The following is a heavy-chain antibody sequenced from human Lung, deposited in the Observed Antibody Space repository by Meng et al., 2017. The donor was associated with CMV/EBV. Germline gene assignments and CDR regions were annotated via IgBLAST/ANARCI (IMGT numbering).Heavy chain of an antibody. V-gene: IGHV4-31*03. CDR3: ARASYGSGSPLGESWFDP. Sequence: QWRWQEAGPRLVKPSQTPSLTCTVSGGSISSGGYYWSWIRQHPGKGLEWIGYIHSSGSTYYNPSLRSRLTISVDTSKNQFSLKLSSVTAADTAVYYCARASYGSGSPLGESWFDPWGQGTLVTVSS. J-gene: IGHJ5*02. D-gene: IGHD3-10*01. CDR2: IHSSGST. CDR1: GGSISSGGYY.